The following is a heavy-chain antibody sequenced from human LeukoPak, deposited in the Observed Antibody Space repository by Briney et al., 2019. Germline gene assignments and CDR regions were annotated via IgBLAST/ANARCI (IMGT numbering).Heavy chain of an antibody. CDR1: GGSISSGGYY. CDR3: ARTIGVVPAAHDAFDI. Sequence: SETLSLTCTVSGGSISSGGYYWSWIRQPPGKGLEWIGYIYHSGSTYYDPSLKSRVTISVDRSKNQFSLKLSPVTAADTAVYYCARTIGVVPAAHDAFDIWGQGTMVTVSS. CDR2: IYHSGST. D-gene: IGHD2-2*01. J-gene: IGHJ3*02. V-gene: IGHV4-30-2*01.